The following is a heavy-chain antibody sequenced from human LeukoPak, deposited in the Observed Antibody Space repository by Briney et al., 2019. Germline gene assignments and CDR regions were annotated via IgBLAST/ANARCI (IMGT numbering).Heavy chain of an antibody. Sequence: SETLSLTCTVSGGSIKNYYWTWIRQPPGKGLEWIGYIYYSGSTSSNPSLTSRVTMSVDTSKNQFSLRLKYVTAADTAVYYCARDVPRGTGYMDVWGKGTTVTVSS. D-gene: IGHD3-10*01. V-gene: IGHV4-59*01. CDR1: GGSIKNYY. CDR3: ARDVPRGTGYMDV. J-gene: IGHJ6*03. CDR2: IYYSGST.